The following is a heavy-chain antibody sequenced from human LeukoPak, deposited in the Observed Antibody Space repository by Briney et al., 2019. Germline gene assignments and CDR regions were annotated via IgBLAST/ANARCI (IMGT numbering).Heavy chain of an antibody. D-gene: IGHD4-17*01. CDR1: GFTFSSYW. V-gene: IGHV3-53*01. Sequence: GGSLRLSCAASGFTFSSYWMSWVRQAPGKGLEWVSVIYSGGSTYYADSVKGRFTISRDNSKNTLYLQMNSLRAEDTAVYYCARDDYGDLNYWGQGTLVSVSS. CDR2: IYSGGST. J-gene: IGHJ4*02. CDR3: ARDDYGDLNY.